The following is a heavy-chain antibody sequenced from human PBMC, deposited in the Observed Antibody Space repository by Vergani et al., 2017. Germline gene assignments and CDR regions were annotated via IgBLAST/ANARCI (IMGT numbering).Heavy chain of an antibody. CDR2: IYHSGST. V-gene: IGHV4-38-2*01. J-gene: IGHJ4*02. D-gene: IGHD4-23*01. Sequence: QVQLQQWGAGVVKPSETLSLTCAVSGYSISSGYYWGWIRQPPGKGLEWIGSIYHSGSTYYNPSLKSRVTISVDTSKNQFSLKLSSVTAADTAVYYCARITVVSFDYWGQGTLVTVSS. CDR3: ARITVVSFDY. CDR1: GYSISSGYY.